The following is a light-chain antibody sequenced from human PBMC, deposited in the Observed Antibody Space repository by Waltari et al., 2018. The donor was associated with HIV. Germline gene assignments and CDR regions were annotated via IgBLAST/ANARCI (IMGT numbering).Light chain of an antibody. V-gene: IGLV1-47*01. CDR1: SANIGSNF. J-gene: IGLJ2*01. Sequence: QSVLTQSPTVSGTPGQRATIACSGRSANIGSNFVFWYQPIPRTATTLLIYENEGRPLGVPDRFSCSKSGTSASLAISGLRPDDEADYYCAAWDDSLSGVVFGGGTKVTVL. CDR3: AAWDDSLSGVV. CDR2: ENE.